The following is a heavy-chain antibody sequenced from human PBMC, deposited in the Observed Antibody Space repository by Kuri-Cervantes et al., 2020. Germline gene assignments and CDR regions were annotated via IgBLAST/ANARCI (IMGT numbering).Heavy chain of an antibody. CDR3: ARLALAVAGANWFDP. CDR2: MNPNSGNT. D-gene: IGHD6-19*01. V-gene: IGHV1-8*02. CDR1: GYTFTSYG. Sequence: ASVKVSCKASGYTFTSYGISWVRQATGQGLEWMGWMNPNSGNTGYAQKFQGRVTMTRNTSISTAYMELSSLRSEDTAVYYCARLALAVAGANWFDPWGQGTLVTVSS. J-gene: IGHJ5*02.